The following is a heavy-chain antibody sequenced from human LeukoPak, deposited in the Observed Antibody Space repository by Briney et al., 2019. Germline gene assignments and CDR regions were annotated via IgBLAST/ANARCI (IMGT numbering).Heavy chain of an antibody. D-gene: IGHD2-15*01. V-gene: IGHV4-61*01. Sequence: PSETLSLTCTVSGGSVSSGSYYWSWIRQPPGKGLEWIGCIYYSGSTNYNPSLKSRVTISVDTSKNQFSLKLSSVTAADTAVYYCARIYCSGGSCYLDYWGQGTLVTVSS. CDR2: IYYSGST. CDR1: GGSVSSGSYY. J-gene: IGHJ4*02. CDR3: ARIYCSGGSCYLDY.